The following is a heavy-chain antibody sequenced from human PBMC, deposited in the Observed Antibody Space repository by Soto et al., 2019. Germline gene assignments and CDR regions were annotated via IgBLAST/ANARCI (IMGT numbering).Heavy chain of an antibody. V-gene: IGHV1-8*01. CDR2: MNPNSGNT. CDR1: GYTFTSYD. CDR3: ARSHAQPAYYYYMDV. Sequence: ASVKVSCKASGYTFTSYDINWVRQATGQGLEWMGWMNPNSGNTGYAQKFQGRVTMTRNTSISTAYMELSSLRSEDTAVYYCARSHAQPAYYYYMDVWGKGTTVTVSS. J-gene: IGHJ6*03.